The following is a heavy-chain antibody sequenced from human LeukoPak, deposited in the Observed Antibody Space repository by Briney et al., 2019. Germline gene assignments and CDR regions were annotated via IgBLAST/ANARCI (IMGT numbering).Heavy chain of an antibody. CDR1: GYTFTNHY. CDR3: AREGAAVAKNFDY. J-gene: IGHJ4*02. CDR2: INLNAVTT. Sequence: ASVKVSCKASGYTFTNHYIHWMRQAPGQGLEWVGIINLNAVTTRYAQKFQGRITVTRDTSTSTVYMELSSLRSEDTAVYFCAREGAAVAKNFDYWGQGTLVIVSS. D-gene: IGHD6-19*01. V-gene: IGHV1-46*01.